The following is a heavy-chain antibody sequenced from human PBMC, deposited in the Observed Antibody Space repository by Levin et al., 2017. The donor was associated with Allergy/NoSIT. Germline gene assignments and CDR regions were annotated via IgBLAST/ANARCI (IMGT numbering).Heavy chain of an antibody. J-gene: IGHJ4*02. Sequence: SQTLSLTCTVSGGSISSSYWNWIRQPPGRGLEWIGYISYSGSTNHNPSLKSRVTISGDTSKNQFSLKVRSVTAADTAVYYCARARSWYGPLGGAFDYWAQGTLVTVSS. CDR1: GGSISSSY. CDR3: ARARSWYGPLGGAFDY. D-gene: IGHD6-13*01. CDR2: ISYSGST. V-gene: IGHV4-59*01.